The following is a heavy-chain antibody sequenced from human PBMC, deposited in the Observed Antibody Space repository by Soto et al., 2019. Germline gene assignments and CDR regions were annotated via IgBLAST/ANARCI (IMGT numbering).Heavy chain of an antibody. CDR2: IWYDGSNK. Sequence: PGGSLRLSCAASGVSFSNCAMHWVRQAPGKGLEWVAVIWYDGSNKYYADSMKGRFTISRDNSKNTLYLQMNSLRAEDTAIYYCARDYSMTTVAMGSWGQGTLVTVSS. CDR3: ARDYSMTTVAMGS. D-gene: IGHD4-17*01. V-gene: IGHV3-33*01. J-gene: IGHJ4*02. CDR1: GVSFSNCA.